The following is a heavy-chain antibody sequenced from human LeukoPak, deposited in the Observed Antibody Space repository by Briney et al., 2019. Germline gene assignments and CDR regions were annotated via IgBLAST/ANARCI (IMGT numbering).Heavy chain of an antibody. J-gene: IGHJ4*02. CDR3: ARGLRFGRGRFDY. D-gene: IGHD3-10*01. V-gene: IGHV4-34*01. CDR2: INHSGST. CDR1: GGSFSGYY. Sequence: PSETLSLTCAVYGGSFSGYYWSWIRQPPGKGRDGMGEINHSGSTNYNPSLKSRVTISVDTSKNQFSLKLSSVTAADTAVYYCARGLRFGRGRFDYWGQGTLVTVSS.